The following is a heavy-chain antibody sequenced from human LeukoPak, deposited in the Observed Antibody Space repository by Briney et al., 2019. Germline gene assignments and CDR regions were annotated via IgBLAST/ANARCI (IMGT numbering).Heavy chain of an antibody. V-gene: IGHV3-7*01. CDR2: IKEDGSVK. CDR1: GMTFSRYW. J-gene: IGHJ3*02. Sequence: GGSLRLSCAASGMTFSRYWMNWVRQAPGKGLEWVANIKEDGSVKNYVDSVRGRFTVSRDNAKNSLYLQMNSLRAEDTAVYYCARVPSEAYSSGPDAFDIWGQGTMVTVSS. CDR3: ARVPSEAYSSGPDAFDI. D-gene: IGHD6-19*01.